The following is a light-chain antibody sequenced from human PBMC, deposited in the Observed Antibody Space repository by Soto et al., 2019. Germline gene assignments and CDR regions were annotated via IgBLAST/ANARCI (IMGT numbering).Light chain of an antibody. CDR1: QSVSSSV. J-gene: IGKJ3*01. CDR3: HQYGTAPLT. CDR2: GAS. V-gene: IGKV3-20*01. Sequence: FVVTQSPDTLSLSPGETATLSCRASQSVSSSVAWYQQKRGQAPRLLIYGASSRATGIPDRFSGSGSGTDFTLTISRREPEDFSVYYCHQYGTAPLTFGPGTKVDIK.